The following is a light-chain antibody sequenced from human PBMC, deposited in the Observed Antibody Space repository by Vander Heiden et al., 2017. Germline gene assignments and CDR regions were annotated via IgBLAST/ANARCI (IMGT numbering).Light chain of an antibody. V-gene: IGKV3-20*01. CDR3: QQYSSSIMYT. CDR2: GAS. J-gene: IGKJ2*01. CDR1: QTVNKNY. Sequence: EIVLTQSPGTLSLSPGERATLSCRASQTVNKNYLIWYQQKPGQAPRLLIYGASRRATGIPDRFSGSGSGTDFTLTINRLEPEDFAMYYCQQYSSSIMYTFGQGTKLEIK.